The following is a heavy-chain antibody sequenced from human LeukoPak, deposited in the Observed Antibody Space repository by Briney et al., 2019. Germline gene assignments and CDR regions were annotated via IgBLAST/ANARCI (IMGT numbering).Heavy chain of an antibody. J-gene: IGHJ2*01. Sequence: PSETLSLTCTVSGGSLSSSSYYWGWIRQPPGTGLEWIGSIYYTRSTYYNPSLKSRVTISVDTSKNQFSLKLISVTAADTAVYYCTRGVTMIVVVIHDWYFDLWGRGTLVTVSS. CDR2: IYYTRST. CDR3: TRGVTMIVVVIHDWYFDL. V-gene: IGHV4-39*01. CDR1: GGSLSSSSYY. D-gene: IGHD3-22*01.